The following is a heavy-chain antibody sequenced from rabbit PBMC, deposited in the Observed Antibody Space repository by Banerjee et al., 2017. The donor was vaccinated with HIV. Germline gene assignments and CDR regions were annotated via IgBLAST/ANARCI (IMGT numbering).Heavy chain of an antibody. CDR1: GIDFSSSYY. CDR2: IYTGSGST. J-gene: IGHJ6*01. Sequence: QSLEESGGGLVQPEGSLTLTCTASGIDFSSSYYMCWVRQAPGKGLEWIGCIYTGSGSTYYASWAKGRSTISKTSSTTVTLQMTSLTAADTATYFCARGYDDILHAYDLWGPGTLVTVS. D-gene: IGHD3-1*01. V-gene: IGHV1S40*01. CDR3: ARGYDDILHAYDL.